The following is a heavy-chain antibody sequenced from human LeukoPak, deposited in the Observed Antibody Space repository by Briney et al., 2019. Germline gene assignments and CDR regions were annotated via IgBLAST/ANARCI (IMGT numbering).Heavy chain of an antibody. CDR3: ARAEGYGSGSYYIFDAFDI. D-gene: IGHD3-10*01. CDR2: ISAYNGNT. Sequence: GASVKVSCKASGYTFTSYGISWVRQAPGQGLEWMGWISAYNGNTNYAQKLQGRVTMTTDTSTSTAYMELRSLRSDDTAVYYCARAEGYGSGSYYIFDAFDIWGQGTMVTVSS. J-gene: IGHJ3*02. CDR1: GYTFTSYG. V-gene: IGHV1-18*01.